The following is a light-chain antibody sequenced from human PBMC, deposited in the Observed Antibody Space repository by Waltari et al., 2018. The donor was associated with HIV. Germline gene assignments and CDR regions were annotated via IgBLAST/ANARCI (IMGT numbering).Light chain of an antibody. Sequence: QSVLTQPPSASGTPGQRVTISCSGSNSNIGSTTENWYQQPPGTAPKLLIYSNNQRPSGVPDRFSGSKSGTSASLAISGLQSEDEADYYCAAWDDSLNGVVFGGGTKLTVL. CDR1: NSNIGSTT. CDR2: SNN. J-gene: IGLJ2*01. CDR3: AAWDDSLNGVV. V-gene: IGLV1-44*01.